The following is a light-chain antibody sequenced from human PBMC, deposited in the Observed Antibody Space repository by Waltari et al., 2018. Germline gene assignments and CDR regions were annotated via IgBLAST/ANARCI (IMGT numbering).Light chain of an antibody. J-gene: IGLJ2*01. Sequence: QSALTQPRSVSGSPGQSVTISCTGTSNDIGSNNFVSCYQYHPGKVPKLMIHDINERPSGVPDRFSCSKSVNTASLTISVLQSDDEADYSCCSYAGSYTLFGVGPTLTVL. CDR3: CSYAGSYTL. CDR2: DIN. V-gene: IGLV2-11*01. CDR1: SNDIGSNNF.